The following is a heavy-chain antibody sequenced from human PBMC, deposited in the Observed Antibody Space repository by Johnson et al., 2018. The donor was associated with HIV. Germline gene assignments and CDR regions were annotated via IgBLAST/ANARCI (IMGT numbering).Heavy chain of an antibody. CDR1: RFTFSSYA. CDR2: ISYDGSNK. D-gene: IGHD4-17*01. V-gene: IGHV3-30-3*01. J-gene: IGHJ3*02. Sequence: VQLVESGGGVVQPGRSLRLSCAASRFTFSSYAMHWVRQAPGKGLEWVAVISYDGSNKYYADSVKGRFTISRDNSKNTLYLQMNSLRAEDTAVYYCARGEDGVDAFDIWGQGTMVTVSS. CDR3: ARGEDGVDAFDI.